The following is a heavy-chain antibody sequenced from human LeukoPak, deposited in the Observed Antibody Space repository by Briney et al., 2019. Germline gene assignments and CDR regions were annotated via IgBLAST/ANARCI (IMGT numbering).Heavy chain of an antibody. CDR3: ARDNLYDFWSGYYGEGSDY. J-gene: IGHJ4*02. V-gene: IGHV1-46*01. D-gene: IGHD3-3*01. CDR1: GYTSTSYY. CDR2: INPSGGST. Sequence: ASVKVSCKASGYTSTSYYMHWVRQAPGQGLEWMGIINPSGGSTSYAQKFQGRVTMTRDTSTSTVYMELSSLRSEDTAVYYCARDNLYDFWSGYYGEGSDYWGQGTLVTVSS.